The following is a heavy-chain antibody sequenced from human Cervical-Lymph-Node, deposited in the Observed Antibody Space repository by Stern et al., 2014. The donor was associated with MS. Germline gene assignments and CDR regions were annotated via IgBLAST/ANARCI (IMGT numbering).Heavy chain of an antibody. D-gene: IGHD5-18*01. CDR3: ARQGAYTYGRFDS. CDR2: IYPDDSDI. V-gene: IGHV5-51*01. CDR1: GYNFTNYW. Sequence: EVQLVESGAEVKKPGETLKISCKGSGYNFTNYWIGWVRQMTGKGLEWMGIIYPDDSDIRDSPSFQGQVTMSADKSINTAYLQWNSLKASDTAMYYCARQGAYTYGRFDSWGQGTLVTVSS. J-gene: IGHJ4*02.